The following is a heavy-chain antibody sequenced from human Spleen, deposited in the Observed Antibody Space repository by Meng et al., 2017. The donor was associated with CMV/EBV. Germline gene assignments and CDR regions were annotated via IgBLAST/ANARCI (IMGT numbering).Heavy chain of an antibody. CDR3: VREGFIDYDAFDI. CDR2: INPNSGGT. J-gene: IGHJ3*02. D-gene: IGHD3-16*01. Sequence: ASVKVSCKASGYIFTGYYMHWVRQAPGQGLEWMGWINPNSGGTNYAQRFQGRVTLTRDTSISTAYMELSSLRSDDTAVYYCVREGFIDYDAFDIWGQGTMVTVSS. V-gene: IGHV1-2*02. CDR1: GYIFTGYY.